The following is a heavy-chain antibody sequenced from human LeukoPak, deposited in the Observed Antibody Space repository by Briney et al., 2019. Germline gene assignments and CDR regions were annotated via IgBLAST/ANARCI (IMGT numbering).Heavy chain of an antibody. V-gene: IGHV3-7*03. D-gene: IGHD6-13*01. CDR2: IKQDGSDK. J-gene: IGHJ4*02. CDR3: AKDSGWFRFDY. Sequence: PGGSLRLSCAASGFTFSTSWMTWVRQAPGKGLEWVANIKQDGSDKYYMDFVKGRFTISRDNAKNSLYLQMNSLRAEDTAVYYCAKDSGWFRFDYWGQGTLVTVSS. CDR1: GFTFSTSW.